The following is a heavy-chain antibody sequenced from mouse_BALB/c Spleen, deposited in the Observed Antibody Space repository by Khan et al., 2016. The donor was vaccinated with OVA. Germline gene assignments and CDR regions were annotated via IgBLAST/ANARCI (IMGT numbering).Heavy chain of an antibody. D-gene: IGHD2-14*01. CDR2: INTYTGEP. V-gene: IGHV9-3-1*01. CDR3: ARVGYAGTMDY. J-gene: IGHJ4*01. CDR1: GYTFTNNG. Sequence: QIQLVQSGPELKKPGETVKISCKASGYTFTNNGMNWVKQNPGKGLKWMGWINTYTGEPTYVDDFKGRFAFSLETSATTAYLQINNLKNEDTATYFGARVGYAGTMDYWSQGTSVTVSS.